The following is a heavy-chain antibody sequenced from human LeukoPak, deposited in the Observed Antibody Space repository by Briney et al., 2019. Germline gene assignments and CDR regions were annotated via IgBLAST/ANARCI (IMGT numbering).Heavy chain of an antibody. CDR2: INPSGGST. V-gene: IGHV1-46*01. CDR1: GYTFTSYY. Sequence: GASVKVSCKASGYTFTSYYMHWVRQAPGQGLEWMGIINPSGGSTSYAQKFQGRVTMTRDTSTSTVYMELSSLRSEDTAVYYCASLAAAPTHFDYWGQGTLVTVSS. CDR3: ASLAAAPTHFDY. D-gene: IGHD6-13*01. J-gene: IGHJ4*02.